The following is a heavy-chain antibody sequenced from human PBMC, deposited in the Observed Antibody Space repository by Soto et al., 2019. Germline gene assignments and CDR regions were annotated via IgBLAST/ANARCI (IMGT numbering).Heavy chain of an antibody. J-gene: IGHJ4*02. V-gene: IGHV3-23*01. CDR3: AKEGTSGLYYFDY. CDR2: ISGSGDTP. D-gene: IGHD6-19*01. CDR1: GFTFSNYA. Sequence: GXSLRLSCAASGFTFSNYAISWVDQAPGKGLEWVSIISGSGDTPYYADSVKGRFTISRDNSRNTLYLQMNSLRAGDSAKYYCAKEGTSGLYYFDYWGPGTLVTVSS.